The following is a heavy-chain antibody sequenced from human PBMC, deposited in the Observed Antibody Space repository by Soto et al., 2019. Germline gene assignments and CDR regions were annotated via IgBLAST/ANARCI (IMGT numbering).Heavy chain of an antibody. CDR2: ISTSGGNR. Sequence: EVRLLESGGGLVQPGGSLRLSCAASEFTYTNYAMTWVRQTPGKGLEWVSTISTSGGNRYYADSVKGRFTISRDNSENTVYLQMNSLRVDDTALYYCAKERAARGIDYWGPGTLVTVSS. V-gene: IGHV3-23*01. J-gene: IGHJ4*02. D-gene: IGHD6-6*01. CDR1: EFTYTNYA. CDR3: AKERAARGIDY.